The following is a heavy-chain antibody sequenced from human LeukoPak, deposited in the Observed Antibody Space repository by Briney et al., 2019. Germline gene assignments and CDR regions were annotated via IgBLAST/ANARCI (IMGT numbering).Heavy chain of an antibody. V-gene: IGHV4-4*07. CDR3: ARDLGTGTTGNNWFDP. CDR1: GGSISSYY. D-gene: IGHD1-1*01. CDR2: IYTSGST. J-gene: IGHJ5*02. Sequence: KPSETLSLTCTVSGGSISSYYWSWIRQPAGKGLEWIGRIYTSGSTNYNPSLKSRVTTSVDTSKNQFSLKLSSVTAADTAVYYCARDLGTGTTGNNWFDPWGQGTLVTVSS.